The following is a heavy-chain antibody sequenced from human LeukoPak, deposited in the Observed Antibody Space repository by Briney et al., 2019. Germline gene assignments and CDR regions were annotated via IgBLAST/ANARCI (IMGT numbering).Heavy chain of an antibody. CDR2: INPNSGDT. CDR1: GYTFTGYY. CDR3: ARDLTMVRGVIITWAGSDDAFDI. Sequence: ASVKVSCKASGYTFTGYYMHWVRQAPGQGLEWMGRINPNSGDTNYAQKFQGRVTMTRDTSISTAYMELSRLRSDDTAVYYCARDLTMVRGVIITWAGSDDAFDIWGQGTMVTVSS. V-gene: IGHV1-2*06. D-gene: IGHD3-10*01. J-gene: IGHJ3*02.